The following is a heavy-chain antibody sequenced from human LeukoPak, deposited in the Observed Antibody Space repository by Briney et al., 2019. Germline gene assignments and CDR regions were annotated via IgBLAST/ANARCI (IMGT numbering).Heavy chain of an antibody. CDR2: ISGSGGST. J-gene: IGHJ4*02. CDR1: GFTFSSYA. D-gene: IGHD3-22*01. V-gene: IGHV3-23*01. CDR3: AKQSLYDSSGHFHY. Sequence: RSGGSLRLSCAASGFTFSSYAMSWVRQAPGKGMEWVSAISGSGGSTDYVDFVKGRFTISRDNSKNTLYLQMSSLRAEDTAVYYCAKQSLYDSSGHFHYWGQGTLVTVSS.